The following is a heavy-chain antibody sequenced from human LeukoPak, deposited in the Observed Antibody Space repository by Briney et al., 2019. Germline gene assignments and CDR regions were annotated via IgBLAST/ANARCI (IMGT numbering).Heavy chain of an antibody. CDR2: INHSGST. D-gene: IGHD6-6*01. CDR1: GGSFSGYY. V-gene: IGHV4-34*01. CDR3: ARLYSSSSDYYYYGMDV. J-gene: IGHJ6*02. Sequence: SETLSLTCAVYGGSFSGYYWNWIRQPPGKGLEWIGEINHSGSTNYNPSLKCRVTISVDTSKNQFSLKLSSVTAADTAVYYCARLYSSSSDYYYYGMDVWGQGTTVTVSS.